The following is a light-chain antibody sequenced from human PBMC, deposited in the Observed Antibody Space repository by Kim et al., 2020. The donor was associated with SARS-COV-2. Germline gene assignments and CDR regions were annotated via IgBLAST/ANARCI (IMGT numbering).Light chain of an antibody. CDR3: QKYDRAPRT. CDR1: QGINNY. V-gene: IGKV1-27*01. Sequence: DIQMTQSPSSLSASVGARITITCRASQGINNYFAWYQQKPGKPPKLLIYAASALQAGVPSRFSGSGSGTDFTLTVTSLQPEDVATYYCQKYDRAPRTFGQGTKVDIK. J-gene: IGKJ1*01. CDR2: AAS.